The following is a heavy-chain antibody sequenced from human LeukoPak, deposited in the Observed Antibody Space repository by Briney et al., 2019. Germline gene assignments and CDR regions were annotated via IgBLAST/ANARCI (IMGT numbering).Heavy chain of an antibody. D-gene: IGHD3-22*01. V-gene: IGHV3-23*01. Sequence: GGSLRLSCAASGFTFSSYAMSWVRQAPGKGLEWVSAISGSGGSTYYADSVKGRFTISRGNSKNTLYLQMNSLRAEDTAVYYCAKGPIVVVSLFDYWGQGTLVTVSS. CDR3: AKGPIVVVSLFDY. CDR2: ISGSGGST. J-gene: IGHJ4*02. CDR1: GFTFSSYA.